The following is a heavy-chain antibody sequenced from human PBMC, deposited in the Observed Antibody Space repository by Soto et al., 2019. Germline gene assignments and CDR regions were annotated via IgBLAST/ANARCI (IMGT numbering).Heavy chain of an antibody. J-gene: IGHJ6*02. CDR1: GGAFSSTNYY. CDR3: ARHLYYDISPGYLRPYHYYGMDV. D-gene: IGHD3-9*01. Sequence: SETLSLTCTVSGGAFSSTNYYWGWIRQPPGKGLQWIGSLYYSDYTDTNPSLRSRVTISVDTSKSQFSLNLTSVTAADTAVYFCARHLYYDISPGYLRPYHYYGMDVWAKGPRSPSP. V-gene: IGHV4-39*01. CDR2: LYYSDYT.